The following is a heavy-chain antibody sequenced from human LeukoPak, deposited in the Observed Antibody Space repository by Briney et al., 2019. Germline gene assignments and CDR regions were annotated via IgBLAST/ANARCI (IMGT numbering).Heavy chain of an antibody. CDR1: LCTFTHYY. J-gene: IGHJ6*03. CDR3: ARGPYDYYDRTQTCIEV. D-gene: IGHD3-22*01. Sequence: ASVKVSFKCSLCTFTHYYVHWVRQAPGQGLEWMEWINPNSGGTNYAQKFQGRVTMTRDMSISTAYMELSRLRSDDTAVYYCARGPYDYYDRTQTCIEVWGKGTTVTVSS. CDR2: INPNSGGT. V-gene: IGHV1-2*02.